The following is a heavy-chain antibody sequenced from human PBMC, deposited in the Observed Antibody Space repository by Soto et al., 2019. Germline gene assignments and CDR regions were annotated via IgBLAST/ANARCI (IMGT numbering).Heavy chain of an antibody. V-gene: IGHV3-30*03. CDR3: ASGLYGDYPYYYGMDV. J-gene: IGHJ6*02. D-gene: IGHD4-17*01. CDR1: GFTFSSYG. Sequence: QVQLVESGGGVVQPGRSLRLSCAASGFTFSSYGMHWVRQAPGKGLEWVAVISYDGSNKYYADSVKGRFTISRVNSKNTLYLQMNSLRAEDTAVYYCASGLYGDYPYYYGMDVWGQGTTVTVSS. CDR2: ISYDGSNK.